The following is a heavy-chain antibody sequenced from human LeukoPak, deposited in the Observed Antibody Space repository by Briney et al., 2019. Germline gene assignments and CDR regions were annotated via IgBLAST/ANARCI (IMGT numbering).Heavy chain of an antibody. D-gene: IGHD5-24*01. V-gene: IGHV3-66*01. CDR1: GYTVSGNY. J-gene: IGHJ4*02. Sequence: GGYVRLSCAASGYTVSGNYMSWVRQAPGKGLEWVSVIYSGGSTYYADSVKGRFTISRDNSKNTLYLQMNSLRAEDTVVYYCASRRGDGYNFGSDYWGQGTLVTVSS. CDR3: ASRRGDGYNFGSDY. CDR2: IYSGGST.